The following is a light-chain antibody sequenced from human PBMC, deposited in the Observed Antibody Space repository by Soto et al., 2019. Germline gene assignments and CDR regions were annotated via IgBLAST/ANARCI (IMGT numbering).Light chain of an antibody. J-gene: IGLJ3*02. Sequence: QSVLTQPPSVSAAPGQKVTISCSGSSSNIGNNYVSWYQQLPGTAPKLLIYDNIHRPSGVPDRFSGSKSDTSASLAITGLQAEDEADYYCQSYDTTLSGLVFGGGTKVTVL. V-gene: IGLV1-40*01. CDR3: QSYDTTLSGLV. CDR1: SSNIGNNY. CDR2: DNI.